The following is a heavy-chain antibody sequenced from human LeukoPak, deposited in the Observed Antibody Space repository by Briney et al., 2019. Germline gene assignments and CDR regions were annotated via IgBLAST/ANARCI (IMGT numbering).Heavy chain of an antibody. Sequence: ASVKVSCKASGYTFTDYYMHWVRQAPGQGLEWMGWINPNSGGTNYAQKFQGRVTMTRDTSISTAYLELSRLRSDDTAVYYCAREGPYSDSSRSRFDYWGQGTLVTVSS. CDR2: INPNSGGT. CDR3: AREGPYSDSSRSRFDY. V-gene: IGHV1-2*02. J-gene: IGHJ4*02. CDR1: GYTFTDYY. D-gene: IGHD6-6*01.